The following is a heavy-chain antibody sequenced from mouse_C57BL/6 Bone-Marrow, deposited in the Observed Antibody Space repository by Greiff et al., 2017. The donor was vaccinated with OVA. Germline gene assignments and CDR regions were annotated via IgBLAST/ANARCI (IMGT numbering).Heavy chain of an antibody. J-gene: IGHJ2*01. CDR2: IWRGGST. V-gene: IGHV2-5*01. CDR1: GFSLTSYG. CDR3: AKQGGKGKNFDY. D-gene: IGHD1-1*02. Sequence: VKLVESGPGLVQPSQSLSITCTVSGFSLTSYGVHWVRQSPGKDLEWLGVIWRGGSTDYNAAFMSRLSITKDNSKSQVFFKMNSLQADDTAIYYCAKQGGKGKNFDYWGQGTTLTVSS.